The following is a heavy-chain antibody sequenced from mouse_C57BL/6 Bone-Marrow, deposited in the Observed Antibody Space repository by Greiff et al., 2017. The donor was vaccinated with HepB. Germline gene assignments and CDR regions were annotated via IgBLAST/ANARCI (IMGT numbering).Heavy chain of an antibody. D-gene: IGHD1-1*01. CDR1: GYTFTSYD. J-gene: IGHJ3*01. Sequence: LVESGPELVKPGASVKLSCKASGYTFTSYDINWVKQRPGQGLEWIGWIYPRDGSTKYNEKFKGKATLTVDTSSSTAYMELHSLTSEDSAVYFCARDYYGSSLAYWGQGTLVTVSA. V-gene: IGHV1-85*01. CDR3: ARDYYGSSLAY. CDR2: IYPRDGST.